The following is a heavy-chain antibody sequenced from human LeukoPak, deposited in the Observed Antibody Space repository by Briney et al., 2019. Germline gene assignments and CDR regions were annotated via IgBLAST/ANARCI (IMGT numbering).Heavy chain of an antibody. V-gene: IGHV3-23*01. J-gene: IGHJ4*02. CDR3: AKGPPAAGLVDY. CDR2: ISGSGGST. CDR1: GFTFGSYA. Sequence: GGSLRLSCAASGFTFGSYAMSWARQAPGKGLEWVSAISGSGGSTYYADSVKGRFTISRDNSKNTLYLQMNSLRAEDTAVYYCAKGPPAAGLVDYWGQGTLVTVSS. D-gene: IGHD6-13*01.